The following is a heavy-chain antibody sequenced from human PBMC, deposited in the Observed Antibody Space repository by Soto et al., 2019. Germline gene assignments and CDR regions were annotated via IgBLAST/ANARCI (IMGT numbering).Heavy chain of an antibody. CDR3: ARVFGFGGMDV. Sequence: TSETLSLTCTVAGGSISNYYWSWIRQPPGKGLEWIGYIYYSGSTNYNPSLKSRVTISVDTSKNQFSLKLSSVTTADTAVYYCARVFGFGGMDVWGQGTTVTVSS. J-gene: IGHJ6*02. V-gene: IGHV4-59*12. CDR2: IYYSGST. CDR1: GGSISNYY. D-gene: IGHD3-10*01.